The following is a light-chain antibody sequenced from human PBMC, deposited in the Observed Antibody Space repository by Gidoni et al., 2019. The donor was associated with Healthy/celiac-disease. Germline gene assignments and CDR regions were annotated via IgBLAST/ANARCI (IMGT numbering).Light chain of an antibody. J-gene: IGKJ2*01. CDR2: GAS. V-gene: IGKV3-15*01. CDR1: QSVSSN. Sequence: EIVMTQSPATLSVSPGERATLSCRASQSVSSNLAWYQQKPGQAPRHLTYGASTRATGIPARFSGSGSGTAFTLPISSLQSADFAVYYCQQYNNWPPSTFGQGTKLEIK. CDR3: QQYNNWPPST.